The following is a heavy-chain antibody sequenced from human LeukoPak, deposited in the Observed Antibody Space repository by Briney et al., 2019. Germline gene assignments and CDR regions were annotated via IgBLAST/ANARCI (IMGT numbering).Heavy chain of an antibody. CDR3: ARILPGAVGDVLDL. V-gene: IGHV3-7*01. CDR1: GFTFSPYW. CDR2: ISQDGRFK. D-gene: IGHD6-19*01. J-gene: IGHJ3*01. Sequence: PGGSLRLSCAASGFTFSPYWMNWVRRAPGKALEWVANISQDGRFKYSVASVQGRFTISRDNARNALYLEMNSLRAEDTAVYYCARILPGAVGDVLDLWGQGTMVTVTS.